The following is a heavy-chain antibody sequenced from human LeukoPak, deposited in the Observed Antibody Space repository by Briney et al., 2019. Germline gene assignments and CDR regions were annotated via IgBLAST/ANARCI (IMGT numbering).Heavy chain of an antibody. J-gene: IGHJ4*02. CDR2: ISAYNGNT. V-gene: IGHV1-18*01. CDR3: ARDGPYSGTSPWEY. CDR1: GYSFTSYG. Sequence: ASVKVSCKASGYSFTSYGMRWVRQAPGQGLEWMGWISAYNGNTNYAQKLQGRVTMTTDTSTSTAYMELRSLRSDDTAVYYCARDGPYSGTSPWEYWGQGTLVTVSS. D-gene: IGHD1-26*01.